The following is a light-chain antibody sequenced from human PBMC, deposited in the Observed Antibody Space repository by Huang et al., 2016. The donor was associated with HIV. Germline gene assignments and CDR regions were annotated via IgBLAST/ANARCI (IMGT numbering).Light chain of an antibody. CDR2: KVA. CDR1: QSLVYIDGNTY. Sequence: DVVLSQSPLSLPVTLGQPASISCRSSQSLVYIDGNTYLNWFHQRPGQPPRRLIYKVANRDSGVPDRFSGSGSGTDFTLKISRVEAEDVGIYYCMQGTHWPPYTFGQGTKLEIK. CDR3: MQGTHWPPYT. J-gene: IGKJ2*01. V-gene: IGKV2-30*01.